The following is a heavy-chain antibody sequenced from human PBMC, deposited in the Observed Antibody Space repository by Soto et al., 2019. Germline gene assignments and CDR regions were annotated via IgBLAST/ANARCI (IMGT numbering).Heavy chain of an antibody. D-gene: IGHD3-16*01. CDR3: SRSRPIGRRDYYYYGMDV. CDR2: ISNDGSNQ. CDR1: GFPFSSFG. Sequence: GGSLRLSCFVSGFPFSSFGMHWVRQAPGKGLEWVSSISNDGSNQHYADSVKGRFTISRDNSKNTVYLQLNSLRGEDTAVYYCSRSRPIGRRDYYYYGMDVWGQGTPVTVSS. J-gene: IGHJ6*02. V-gene: IGHV3-30*03.